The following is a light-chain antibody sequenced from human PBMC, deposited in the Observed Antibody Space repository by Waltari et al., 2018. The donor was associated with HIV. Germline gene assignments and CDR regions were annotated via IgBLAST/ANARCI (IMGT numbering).Light chain of an antibody. CDR2: LGS. CDR1: QSLLHSNGYNY. J-gene: IGKJ1*01. V-gene: IGKV2-28*01. Sequence: DIVMTQSPLSLPVTPGEPASISCRSSQSLLHSNGYNYLDWYLQKPGQSPQLLIYLGSNRASGVPDRFSGSGSGTDFTLKISRVEAEDFGVYYCIQTLQTPPWTFGQGTRVEIK. CDR3: IQTLQTPPWT.